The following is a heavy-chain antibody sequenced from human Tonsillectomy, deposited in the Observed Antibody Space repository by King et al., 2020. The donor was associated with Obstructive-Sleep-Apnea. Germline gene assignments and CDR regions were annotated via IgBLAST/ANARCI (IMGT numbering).Heavy chain of an antibody. CDR1: GFTFGDYA. CDR3: TRVPYLSGDVSPEYFDY. J-gene: IGHJ4*02. D-gene: IGHD4-17*01. Sequence: VQLVESGGGLVQPGRSLRLSGIVSGFTFGDYAMIWFRWAPGKGLEGEGFIRSKSYGWTPEYCASVKGRFTISRDDSKSIAYLQINSLKTEDTAVYYCTRVPYLSGDVSPEYFDYWGQGTLVTVSS. CDR2: IRSKSYGWTP. V-gene: IGHV3-49*03.